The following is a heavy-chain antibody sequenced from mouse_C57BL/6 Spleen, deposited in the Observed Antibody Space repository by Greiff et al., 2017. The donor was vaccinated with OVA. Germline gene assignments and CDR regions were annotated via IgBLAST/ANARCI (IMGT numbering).Heavy chain of an antibody. CDR2: INPSDSDT. CDR3: ARDCSSYGDIDY. J-gene: IGHJ2*01. V-gene: IGHV1-61*01. CDR1: GYTFTSYW. D-gene: IGHD1-1*01. Sequence: QVQLHQPGAELVRPGSSVKLSCKASGYTFTSYWMDWVKQRPGQGLEWIGNINPSDSDTHYNQKFKDKATLTVDKSSSADYMQLSRLTSDDSAVYYCARDCSSYGDIDYWGQGTTLTVSS.